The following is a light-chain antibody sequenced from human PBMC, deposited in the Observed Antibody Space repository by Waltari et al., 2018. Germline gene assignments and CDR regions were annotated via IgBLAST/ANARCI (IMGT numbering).Light chain of an antibody. CDR3: QQYYSYPPLT. CDR1: QGISSY. Sequence: AIRMTQCPSSLSASTGDRVTITCRASQGISSYLAWYQQKPGKAPKLLIYAASTLQSGVPSRFSGSGSGTDFTLTISCLQSEDFATYYCQQYYSYPPLTFGGGTKVEIK. J-gene: IGKJ4*01. CDR2: AAS. V-gene: IGKV1-8*01.